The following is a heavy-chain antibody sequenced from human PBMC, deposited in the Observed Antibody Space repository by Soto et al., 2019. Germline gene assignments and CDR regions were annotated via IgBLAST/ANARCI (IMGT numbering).Heavy chain of an antibody. CDR2: ITDDGSTT. V-gene: IGHV3-74*01. CDR3: TRGPRPTAIGTGAF. D-gene: IGHD3-10*01. J-gene: IGHJ4*02. CDR1: GFIFSMYW. Sequence: RGSLILSCETSGFIFSMYWMHWVRQVPGKGPQWVARITDDGSTTYYAASVEGRFTISRDNAKNALYLQMTSLRADDTAVYYCTRGPRPTAIGTGAFWGQGTLVTVS.